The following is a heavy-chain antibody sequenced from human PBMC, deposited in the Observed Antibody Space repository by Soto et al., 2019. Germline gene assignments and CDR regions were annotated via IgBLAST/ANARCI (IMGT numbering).Heavy chain of an antibody. CDR1: GGSISSYY. D-gene: IGHD2-2*01. J-gene: IGHJ6*02. CDR3: ARDEVVVVPAALKSSRLYYYYGMDV. V-gene: IGHV4-4*07. Sequence: SETLSLTCTVSGGSISSYYWSWIRQPAGKGLEWIGRIYTSGSTNYNPSLKSRVTMSVDTSKNQFSLKLSSVTAADTAVYYCARDEVVVVPAALKSSRLYYYYGMDVWGQGTTVTVS. CDR2: IYTSGST.